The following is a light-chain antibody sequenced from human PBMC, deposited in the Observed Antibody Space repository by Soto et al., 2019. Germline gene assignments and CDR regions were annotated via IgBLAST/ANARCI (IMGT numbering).Light chain of an antibody. Sequence: QSVLTQPASVSGSPGQSITISCTGTSSDDGGYNYVSWYQQHPGTAPKLMIYDVSNRTSGVSNRFSGSKSGKTASLTISGRQVEDEADYYCSSYTSSSPLYVFGTGTKLTVL. CDR1: SSDDGGYNY. CDR2: DVS. J-gene: IGLJ1*01. CDR3: SSYTSSSPLYV. V-gene: IGLV2-14*01.